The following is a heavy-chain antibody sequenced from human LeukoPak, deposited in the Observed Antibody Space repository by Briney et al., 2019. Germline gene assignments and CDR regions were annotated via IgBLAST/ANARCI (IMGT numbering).Heavy chain of an antibody. D-gene: IGHD2-2*01. CDR2: IYPGDSDT. Sequence: ESLKISCKASGYSFTNYRIGWVRQMPGKGLEWMGIIYPGDSDTRYSPSFQGQVTISADKSISTAYLQWSSLKASDTAMYYCARRSLSSTSSFFDYWGQGTLVTVSS. J-gene: IGHJ4*02. CDR3: ARRSLSSTSSFFDY. CDR1: GYSFTNYR. V-gene: IGHV5-51*01.